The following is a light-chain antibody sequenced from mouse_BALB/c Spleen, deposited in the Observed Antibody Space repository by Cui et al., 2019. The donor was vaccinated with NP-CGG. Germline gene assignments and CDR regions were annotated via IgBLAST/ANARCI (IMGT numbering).Light chain of an antibody. CDR1: TGAVTTSNY. CDR3: ALWYSNHWV. J-gene: IGLJ1*01. Sequence: QAVVTQENALTTSPGETVTLTCRSSTGAVTTSNYANWVQEKPDHLFTGLIGGTKNRTPGVPARFSGSLIGDKAALTITGAQTEDEAIYFCALWYSNHWVFGGGTKLTVL. V-gene: IGLV1*01. CDR2: GTK.